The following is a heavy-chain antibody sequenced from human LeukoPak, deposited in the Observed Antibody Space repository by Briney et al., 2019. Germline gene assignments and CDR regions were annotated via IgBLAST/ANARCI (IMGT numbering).Heavy chain of an antibody. CDR3: ARGTILYYFDY. CDR2: VHYSGST. J-gene: IGHJ4*02. Sequence: PSETLSLTCSVSGVSVRSDISHWSWIRQPPGKGLEWIGYVHYSGSTNYNPSLKSRVTISVDTSKNQFSLKLSSVTAADTAVYYCARGTILYYFDYWGQGTLVTVSS. CDR1: GVSVRSDISH. V-gene: IGHV4-61*01. D-gene: IGHD1-1*01.